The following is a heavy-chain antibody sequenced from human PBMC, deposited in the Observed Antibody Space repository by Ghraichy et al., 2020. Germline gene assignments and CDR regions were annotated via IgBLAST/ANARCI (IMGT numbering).Heavy chain of an antibody. Sequence: ASVKVSCKASGYTFTSYYMHWVRQAPGQGLEWMGIINPSGGSTSYAQKFQGRVTMTRDTSTSTVYMELSSLRSEDTAVYYCARGRAIAARPSGYFQHWGQGTLVTVSS. CDR1: GYTFTSYY. CDR3: ARGRAIAARPSGYFQH. D-gene: IGHD6-6*01. CDR2: INPSGGST. J-gene: IGHJ1*01. V-gene: IGHV1-46*01.